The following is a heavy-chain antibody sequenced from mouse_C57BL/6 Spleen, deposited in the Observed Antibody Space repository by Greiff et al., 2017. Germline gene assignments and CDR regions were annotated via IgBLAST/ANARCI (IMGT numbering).Heavy chain of an antibody. CDR3: ARGGYGSSSWLAY. CDR1: GYSFTGYF. CDR2: INPYNGDT. Sequence: VHVKQSGPELVKPGDSVKISCKASGYSFTGYFMNWVMQSHGKTLEWIGRINPYNGDTFYNQKFKGKATLTVDKSSSTAHMELRSLTSEDSAVYYCARGGYGSSSWLAYWGQGTLVTVSA. D-gene: IGHD1-1*01. V-gene: IGHV1-20*01. J-gene: IGHJ3*01.